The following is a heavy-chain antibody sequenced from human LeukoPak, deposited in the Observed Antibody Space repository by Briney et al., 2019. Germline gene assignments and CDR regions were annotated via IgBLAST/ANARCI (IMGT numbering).Heavy chain of an antibody. CDR3: ARAFTNPRAPARLLYDMDV. D-gene: IGHD2-8*01. Sequence: GGSLRLSCAASGFTFTSYAMHWVRQAPGKGLEWVAVISYDGSNKYDADSVKGRFTISRDNSKNTLHLQMNSLRAEDTAVYYCARAFTNPRAPARLLYDMDVWGQGTTVTVSS. CDR2: ISYDGSNK. CDR1: GFTFTSYA. V-gene: IGHV3-30-3*01. J-gene: IGHJ6*02.